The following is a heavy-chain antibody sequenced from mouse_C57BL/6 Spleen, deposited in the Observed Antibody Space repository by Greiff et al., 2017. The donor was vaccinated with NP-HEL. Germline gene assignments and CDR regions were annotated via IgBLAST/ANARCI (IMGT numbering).Heavy chain of an antibody. J-gene: IGHJ2*01. CDR2: IDPETGGT. Sequence: VQLQQSGAELVRPGASVTLSCKASGYTFTDYEMHWVKQTPVHGLEWIGAIDPETGGTAYNQKFKGKAILTADKSSSTAYMELRSLTSADSAVYYCTRSVYYDYDEGDYWGQGTTLTVSS. D-gene: IGHD2-4*01. CDR3: TRSVYYDYDEGDY. V-gene: IGHV1-15*01. CDR1: GYTFTDYE.